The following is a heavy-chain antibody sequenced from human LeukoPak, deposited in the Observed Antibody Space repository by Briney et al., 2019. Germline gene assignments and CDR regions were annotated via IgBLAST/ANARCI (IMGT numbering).Heavy chain of an antibody. V-gene: IGHV3-21*01. CDR2: ISSSSSYI. D-gene: IGHD6-19*01. CDR3: ARGPGPKAGAGTYNFDY. J-gene: IGHJ4*02. Sequence: SGGSLRLSFAASGFTFSSYSMNWVRQAPGKGLEWVSSISSSSSYIYYADSVKGRFTISRDNAKNSLYLQMNSLRAEDTAVYYWARGPGPKAGAGTYNFDYWGQGTLVTVSS. CDR1: GFTFSSYS.